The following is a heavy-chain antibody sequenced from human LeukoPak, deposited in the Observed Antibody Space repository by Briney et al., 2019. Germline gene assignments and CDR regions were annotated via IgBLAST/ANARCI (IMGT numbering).Heavy chain of an antibody. CDR2: FNAGNGNT. CDR3: ARAYRYCSSTSCYSFDY. V-gene: IGHV1-3*01. Sequence: GASVKVSCKASGYTVTRYAMHWVRQAPGQRLEWMGWFNAGNGNTKYSQKFQGRVTITRDTSASTAYMELSSLRSEDTAVYYCARAYRYCSSTSCYSFDYWGQGTLVTVSS. D-gene: IGHD2-2*01. J-gene: IGHJ4*02. CDR1: GYTVTRYA.